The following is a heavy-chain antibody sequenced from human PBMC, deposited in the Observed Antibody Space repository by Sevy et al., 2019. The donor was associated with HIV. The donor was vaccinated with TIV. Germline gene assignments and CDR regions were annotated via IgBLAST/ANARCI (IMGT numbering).Heavy chain of an antibody. CDR2: IKQDGSEK. Sequence: GGSLRLSCAASGFTFSSYWMSWVRQAPGKGLEWVANIKQDGSEKYYVDSVKGGFTSSRDNAKNSLYLQMNSLRAEDTAVYYCARDYDILTGYYIQYYFDYWGQGTLVTVSS. D-gene: IGHD3-9*01. V-gene: IGHV3-7*03. CDR1: GFTFSSYW. CDR3: ARDYDILTGYYIQYYFDY. J-gene: IGHJ4*02.